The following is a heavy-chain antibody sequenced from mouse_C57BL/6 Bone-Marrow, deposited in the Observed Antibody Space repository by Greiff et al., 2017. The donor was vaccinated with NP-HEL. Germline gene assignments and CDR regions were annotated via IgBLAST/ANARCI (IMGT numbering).Heavy chain of an antibody. CDR2: ISSGSSTI. D-gene: IGHD2-3*01. J-gene: IGHJ2*01. CDR3: ARNDGYYVRYFDY. Sequence: EVMLVESGGGLVKPGGSLKLSCAASGFTFSDYGMHWVRQAPEKGLEWVAYISSGSSTIYYADTVKGRFTISRDNAKNTLFLQMTSLRSEDTAMYYCARNDGYYVRYFDYWGQGTTLTVSS. CDR1: GFTFSDYG. V-gene: IGHV5-17*01.